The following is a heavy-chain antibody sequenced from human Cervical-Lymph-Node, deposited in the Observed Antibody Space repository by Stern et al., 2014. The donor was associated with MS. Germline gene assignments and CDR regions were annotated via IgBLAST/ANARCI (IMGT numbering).Heavy chain of an antibody. V-gene: IGHV3-33*01. CDR3: ARERGLHSGNYARYFDY. D-gene: IGHD4-11*01. Sequence: QVQLVESGGGVVQPGRSLRLSCAASGFTFSNSGMHWVRQAPGKGLEWLALIWYDGTNKYYIDSVKGRFTISRDNSKNTLYLQMRSLRAEDTAVYYCARERGLHSGNYARYFDYWGQGTLVTVSS. J-gene: IGHJ4*02. CDR1: GFTFSNSG. CDR2: IWYDGTNK.